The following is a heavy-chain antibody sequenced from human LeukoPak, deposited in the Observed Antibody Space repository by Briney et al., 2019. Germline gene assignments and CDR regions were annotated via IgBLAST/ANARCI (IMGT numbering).Heavy chain of an antibody. CDR2: ISSDGTAT. Sequence: AVGSLRLSCAASGFTFSTYWMHWVRQAPGKGLVWVSGISSDGTATRYADFVKGRFTISRDNAKNTLSLQMNSLRVEDTAMYCCARDSAYAMDVWGQGTTVTVSS. CDR1: GFTFSTYW. CDR3: ARDSAYAMDV. V-gene: IGHV3-74*01. J-gene: IGHJ6*02.